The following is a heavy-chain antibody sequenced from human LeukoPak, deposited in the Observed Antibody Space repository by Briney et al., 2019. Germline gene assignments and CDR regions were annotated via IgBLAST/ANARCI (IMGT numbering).Heavy chain of an antibody. Sequence: SETLSLTCTVSGGSISSSSYYWGWIRQPPGKGLEWIGSIYYSGSTYYNPSLKSRVTISVDTSKNQFSLKLSSVTAADTAVYYCARDSRGGSGSYYQPYWFDPWGQGTLVTVSS. CDR1: GGSISSSSYY. CDR3: ARDSRGGSGSYYQPYWFDP. D-gene: IGHD3-10*01. J-gene: IGHJ5*02. CDR2: IYYSGST. V-gene: IGHV4-39*07.